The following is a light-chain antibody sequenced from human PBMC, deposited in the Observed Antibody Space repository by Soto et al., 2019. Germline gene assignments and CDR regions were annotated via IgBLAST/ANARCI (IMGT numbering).Light chain of an antibody. J-gene: IGLJ1*01. V-gene: IGLV2-23*02. Sequence: SLLTQPSPLAGSPGQSITLSFPGNNKEVGSYNLVSWYQQHPGKAPKLMISEVTQRPSGVSYRFSGSKSGNTASLTISGLQAEDEADYYCCSFAGSGILGVFGTGTKVTVL. CDR1: NKEVGSYNL. CDR3: CSFAGSGILGV. CDR2: EVT.